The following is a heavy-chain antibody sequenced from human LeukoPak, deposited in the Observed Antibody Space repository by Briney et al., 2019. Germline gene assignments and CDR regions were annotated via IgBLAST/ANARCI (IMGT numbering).Heavy chain of an antibody. CDR2: ISPNNGGT. CDR3: ARSNVATRGGDNWFDP. V-gene: IGHV1-2*02. Sequence: ASVKVSRWASGYTLTGYYMHWVRQAPGQGLEWMGWISPNNGGTNYAQNFQGRVTMTRDTSVSTAYMELNRLRSDDTAVYYCARSNVATRGGDNWFDPWGQGTLVTVSS. J-gene: IGHJ5*02. CDR1: GYTLTGYY. D-gene: IGHD6-6*01.